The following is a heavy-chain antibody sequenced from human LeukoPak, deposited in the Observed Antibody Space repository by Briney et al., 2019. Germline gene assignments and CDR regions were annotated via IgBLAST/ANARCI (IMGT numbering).Heavy chain of an antibody. J-gene: IGHJ5*02. CDR2: ISAYNGNT. D-gene: IGHD3-10*01. CDR1: GYTFTSYG. CDR3: ARDSVPSITMAETGFDP. V-gene: IGHV1-18*01. Sequence: GASVKVSCKASGYTFTSYGISWVRQAPGQGLEWMGWISAYNGNTNYAQKLQGRVTMTTDTSTSTAYMELRSLRSDDTAVYYCARDSVPSITMAETGFDPWGQGTLVTVSS.